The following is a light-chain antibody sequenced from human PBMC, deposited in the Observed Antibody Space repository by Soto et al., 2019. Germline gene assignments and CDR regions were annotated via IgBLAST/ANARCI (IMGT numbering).Light chain of an antibody. V-gene: IGKV3D-15*01. Sequence: EIVMTQSPATLSVSPGERATLSCRASQSVSSNLAWYQQKPGQAPRLLIYGASIRATGIPARFSGSGSGTEFTLTISSLQSEDFAVYYRQQHHTWPPVFITFGQATRLE. CDR2: GAS. J-gene: IGKJ5*01. CDR3: QQHHTWPPVFIT. CDR1: QSVSSN.